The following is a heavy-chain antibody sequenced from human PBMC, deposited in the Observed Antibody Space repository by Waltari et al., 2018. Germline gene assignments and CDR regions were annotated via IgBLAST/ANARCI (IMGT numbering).Heavy chain of an antibody. D-gene: IGHD6-13*01. CDR3: ARQGEAIAAAGTAPYYYYYMDV. Sequence: EVQLAETGGGLIQPGGSLGLPCAASGVTVSTTSMGWARPAPRQGTYWVSVIYIGGSTYYADSVKGRFTISRDNSKNTLYLQMNSLRAEDTAVYYCARQGEAIAAAGTAPYYYYYMDVWGKGTTVTVSS. CDR2: IYIGGST. V-gene: IGHV3-53*02. J-gene: IGHJ6*03. CDR1: GVTVSTTS.